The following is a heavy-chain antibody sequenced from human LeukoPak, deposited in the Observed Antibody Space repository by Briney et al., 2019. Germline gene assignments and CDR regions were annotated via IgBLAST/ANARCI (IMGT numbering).Heavy chain of an antibody. Sequence: GASVKVSCKASGYTFTVYYMHWVRQAPGQGLEWMGRINPNSGGTNYAQKFQGRVTMTRDTSISTAYMELSRLRSDDTAVYYCARVPAEAAGTRNFDYWGQGTLVTVSS. D-gene: IGHD6-13*01. CDR2: INPNSGGT. V-gene: IGHV1-2*06. CDR1: GYTFTVYY. J-gene: IGHJ4*02. CDR3: ARVPAEAAGTRNFDY.